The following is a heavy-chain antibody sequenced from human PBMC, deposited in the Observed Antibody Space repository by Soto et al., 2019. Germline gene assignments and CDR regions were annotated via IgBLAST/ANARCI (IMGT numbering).Heavy chain of an antibody. CDR3: ARDLYYGSGTYNYFDY. CDR1: GYTFTKYT. D-gene: IGHD3-10*01. V-gene: IGHV1-3*01. Sequence: ASVKVSCKASGYTFTKYTMHWVRQAPGQRLEWMGWVNGGNGNTKYSQKFQGRVTLTRDTSASTAYLELSSLTSEDTAIYYCARDLYYGSGTYNYFDYWGQGTLVTVSS. CDR2: VNGGNGNT. J-gene: IGHJ4*02.